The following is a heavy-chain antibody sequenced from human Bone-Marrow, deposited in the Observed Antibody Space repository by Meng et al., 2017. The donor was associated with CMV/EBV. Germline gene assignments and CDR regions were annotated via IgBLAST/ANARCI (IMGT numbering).Heavy chain of an antibody. V-gene: IGHV1-18*04. CDR3: ARAAVQLERSPHNDY. D-gene: IGHD1-1*01. CDR2: ISAYNGNT. J-gene: IGHJ4*02. Sequence: ASVKVSCKASGYTFTGYYMHWVRQAPGQGLEWMGWISAYNGNTNYAQKLQGRVTMTTDTSTSTAYMELRSLRSDDTAVYYCARAAVQLERSPHNDYWGQGTLVTVSS. CDR1: GYTFTGYY.